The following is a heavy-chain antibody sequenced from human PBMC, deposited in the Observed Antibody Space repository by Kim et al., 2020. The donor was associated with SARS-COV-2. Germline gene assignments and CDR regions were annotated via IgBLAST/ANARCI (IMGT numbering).Heavy chain of an antibody. CDR3: AKSRDGYNSLFYFDY. D-gene: IGHD5-12*01. J-gene: IGHJ4*02. CDR1: GYTFTSYA. Sequence: ASVKVSCKASGYTFTSYAMHWVRQAPGQRLEWMGWINAGNGNTKYSQKFQGRVTITRDTSASTAYMELSSLRSEDTAVYYCAKSRDGYNSLFYFDYWGQGTLVTVSS. V-gene: IGHV1-3*01. CDR2: INAGNGNT.